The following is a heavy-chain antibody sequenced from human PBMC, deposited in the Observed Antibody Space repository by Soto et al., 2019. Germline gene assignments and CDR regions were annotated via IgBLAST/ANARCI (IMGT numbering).Heavy chain of an antibody. CDR3: AKGRGSSSSGTDY. CDR1: GFSFSSYA. J-gene: IGHJ4*02. Sequence: VQLLESGGGLVQPGGSLRLSCAASGFSFSSYAMSWVRQAPGRGLEWVSFISGSGGSTYYADSARGRFTISRDNSKNTLYLQMNSLSAEDTALYYCAKGRGSSSSGTDYWGQGSLVTVSS. CDR2: ISGSGGST. D-gene: IGHD6-6*01. V-gene: IGHV3-23*01.